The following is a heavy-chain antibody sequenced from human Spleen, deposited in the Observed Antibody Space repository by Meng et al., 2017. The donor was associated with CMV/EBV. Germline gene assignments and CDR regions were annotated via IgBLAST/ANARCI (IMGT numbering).Heavy chain of an antibody. V-gene: IGHV3-48*04. CDR1: GLTFSSYS. CDR3: ARKRGYSSGPREIDY. D-gene: IGHD6-19*01. CDR2: ISDSGSAI. J-gene: IGHJ4*02. Sequence: GESLKISCALSGLTFSSYSMNWVRQSPGNGLEWVSYISDSGSAIHYADSVKGRFTISRDNAKNSLYLQMNSLRAEDTAVYYCARKRGYSSGPREIDYWGQGTLVTVSS.